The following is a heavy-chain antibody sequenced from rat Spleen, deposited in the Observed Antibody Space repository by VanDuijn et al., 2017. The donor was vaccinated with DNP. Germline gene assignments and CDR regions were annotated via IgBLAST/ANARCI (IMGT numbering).Heavy chain of an antibody. V-gene: IGHV5S23*01. D-gene: IGHD1-12*02. CDR3: AKDGRAMDA. J-gene: IGHJ4*01. CDR1: GFTFSKHD. Sequence: EVQLLESGGDLIQPGRSLKLSCAASGFTFSKHDMAWVRQTPTKGLEWVAYIRYDGVITYYGDSVKGRFTVSRNNAESTLYLQMESLRSEDTATYYCAKDGRAMDAWGQGTSVTVSS. CDR2: IRYDGVIT.